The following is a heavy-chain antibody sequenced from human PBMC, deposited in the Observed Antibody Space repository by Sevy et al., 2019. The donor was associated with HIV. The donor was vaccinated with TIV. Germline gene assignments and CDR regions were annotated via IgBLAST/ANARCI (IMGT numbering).Heavy chain of an antibody. Sequence: GGSLRLSCAASAFTFSSYAMHWVRQAPGKGLEWVAVISYDGNDKDYADSVKGRFTISRDNSKNTLYLQMNSLRIEDTAVYYCARAQGVLLWFGEFPLWGPGTLVTVSS. CDR3: ARAQGVLLWFGEFPL. CDR1: AFTFSSYA. V-gene: IGHV3-30*04. J-gene: IGHJ4*02. D-gene: IGHD3-10*01. CDR2: ISYDGNDK.